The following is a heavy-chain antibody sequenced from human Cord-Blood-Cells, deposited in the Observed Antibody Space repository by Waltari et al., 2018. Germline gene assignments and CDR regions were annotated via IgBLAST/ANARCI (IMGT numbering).Heavy chain of an antibody. CDR2: IYSGGST. CDR3: ATSDAFDI. V-gene: IGHV3-66*01. CDR1: GFPVRSTY. Sequence: EVQLVASGGGLVQPGGSLRLPFAASGFPVRSTYMSWVRQAPGKGLEWVSVIYSGGSTYYADSVKGRFTISRDNSKNTLYLQMNSLRAEDTAVYYCATSDAFDIWGQGTMVTVSS. J-gene: IGHJ3*02.